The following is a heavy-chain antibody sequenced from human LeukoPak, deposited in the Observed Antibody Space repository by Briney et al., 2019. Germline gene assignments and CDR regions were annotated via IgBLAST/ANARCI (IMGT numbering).Heavy chain of an antibody. CDR2: ISSSSSYI. CDR1: GFTFSSYT. D-gene: IGHD4-17*01. CDR3: ARDRGGYGDYGPNCDY. J-gene: IGHJ4*02. V-gene: IGHV3-21*01. Sequence: PGGSLRLSCAASGFTFSSYTMNWVRQAPGKGLEWVSAISSSSSYIYYADSVKGRFTISRHNAKRSLYLQMNSLRAEDTAVYYCARDRGGYGDYGPNCDYWGQGTLVTVSS.